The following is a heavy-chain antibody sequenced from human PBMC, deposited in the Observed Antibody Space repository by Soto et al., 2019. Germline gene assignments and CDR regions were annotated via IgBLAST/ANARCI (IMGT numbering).Heavy chain of an antibody. CDR3: ATGKLDYGGNSGYFDY. CDR1: GGTFSSYA. Sequence: SVKVSCKASGGTFSSYAISWVRQAPGQGLEWMGGIIPIFGTANYAQKFQGRVTITADESTSTAYMELSSLRSEDTAVYYCATGKLDYGGNSGYFDYWGQGTLGTFAS. J-gene: IGHJ4*02. CDR2: IIPIFGTA. V-gene: IGHV1-69*13. D-gene: IGHD4-17*01.